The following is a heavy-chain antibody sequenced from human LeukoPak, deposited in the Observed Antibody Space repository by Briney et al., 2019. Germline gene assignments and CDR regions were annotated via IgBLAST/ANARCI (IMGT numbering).Heavy chain of an antibody. CDR3: ASGRTTPFKNYYGSGEPKDY. CDR1: GYTFTSYY. CDR2: IIPILGIA. J-gene: IGHJ4*02. V-gene: IGHV1-69*02. D-gene: IGHD3-10*01. Sequence: ASVKVSCKASGYTFTSYYMHWVRQAPGQGLEWMGRIIPILGIANYAQKFQGRVTITADKSTSTAYMELSSLRSEDTAVYYCASGRTTPFKNYYGSGEPKDYWGQGTLVTVSS.